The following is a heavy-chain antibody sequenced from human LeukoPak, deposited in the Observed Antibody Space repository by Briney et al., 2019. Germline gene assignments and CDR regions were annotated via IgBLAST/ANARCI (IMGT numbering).Heavy chain of an antibody. CDR3: ARDNSVEDTAWWFDP. CDR1: GYTFTSYY. V-gene: IGHV1-46*01. D-gene: IGHD4-23*01. CDR2: INPSGGST. Sequence: ASVKVSCKASGYTFTSYYMHWVRQAPGQGLECRGIINPSGGSTSYAQKFQGRVTMTRDMSTSTDYMELSSLRSEDTAVYYCARDNSVEDTAWWFDPWGQGTLVTVSS. J-gene: IGHJ5*02.